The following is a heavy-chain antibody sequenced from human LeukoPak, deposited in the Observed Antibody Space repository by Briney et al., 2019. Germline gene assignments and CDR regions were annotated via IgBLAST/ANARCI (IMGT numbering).Heavy chain of an antibody. CDR2: MNPNNGNT. D-gene: IGHD2/OR15-2a*01. CDR1: GYTFTSYD. CDR3: ARDKNSNSYYYYGMDV. Sequence: ASVKVSCKASGYTFTSYDINWVRQATGQGLEWMGWMNPNNGNTGYAQKFQGRVTITADKSTSTAYMELSSLRSEDTAVYYCARDKNSNSYYYYGMDVWGQGTTVTVSS. V-gene: IGHV1-8*01. J-gene: IGHJ6*02.